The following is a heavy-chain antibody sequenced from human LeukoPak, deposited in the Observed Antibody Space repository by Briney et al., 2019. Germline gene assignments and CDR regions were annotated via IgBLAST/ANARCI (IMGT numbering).Heavy chain of an antibody. V-gene: IGHV3-48*04. CDR1: GFTFSSYS. D-gene: IGHD5-12*01. CDR3: ARDNARVATY. CDR2: ISSSSSTI. Sequence: PGGSLRLSCAASGFTFSSYSMNWVRQAPGKGLEWVSYISSSSSTIYYADSVKGRFTISRDNAKNSLYLQMNSLRAEDTAVYYCARDNARVATYWGQGTLVTVSS. J-gene: IGHJ4*02.